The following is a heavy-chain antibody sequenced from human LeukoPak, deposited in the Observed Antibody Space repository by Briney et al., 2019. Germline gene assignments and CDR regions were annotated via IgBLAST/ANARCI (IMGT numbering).Heavy chain of an antibody. Sequence: WIRQPPGKGLEWVAVISYDGSNKYYADSVKGRFTISRDNSKNTLYLQMNSLRAEDTAVYYCAKDPTGDYGDYYFVYWGQGTLVTVSS. D-gene: IGHD4-17*01. V-gene: IGHV3-30*18. CDR3: AKDPTGDYGDYYFVY. CDR2: ISYDGSNK. J-gene: IGHJ4*02.